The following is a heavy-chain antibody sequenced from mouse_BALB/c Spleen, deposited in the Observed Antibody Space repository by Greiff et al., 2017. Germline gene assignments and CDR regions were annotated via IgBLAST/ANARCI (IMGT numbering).Heavy chain of an antibody. CDR1: GYTFTSYW. V-gene: IGHV1-69*02. J-gene: IGHJ4*01. CDR2: IYPSDSYT. D-gene: IGHD1-2*01. Sequence: QVQLQQPGAELVRPGASVKLSCKASGYTFTSYWINWVKQRPGQGLEWIGNIYPSDSYTNYNQKFKDKATLTVDKSSSTAYMQLSSPTSEDSAVYYCTRSTATWAMDYWGQGTSVTVSS. CDR3: TRSTATWAMDY.